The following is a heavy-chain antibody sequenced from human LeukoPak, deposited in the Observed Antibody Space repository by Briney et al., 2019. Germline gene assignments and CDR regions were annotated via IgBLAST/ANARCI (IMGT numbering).Heavy chain of an antibody. Sequence: ASVKISCKASGGTFSSCAISGGRHAPGQGLEWMGGIIPIFGSANYAQKFHGRVTIITDESTSTAYMELRSLRCEDTAVNYSARNITVAGNRFDFGGQGTLVTVPS. CDR1: GGTFSSCA. CDR2: IIPIFGSA. D-gene: IGHD6-19*01. V-gene: IGHV1-69*05. J-gene: IGHJ4*02. CDR3: ARNITVAGNRFDF.